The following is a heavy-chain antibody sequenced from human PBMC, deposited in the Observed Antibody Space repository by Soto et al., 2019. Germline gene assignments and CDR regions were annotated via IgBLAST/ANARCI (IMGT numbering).Heavy chain of an antibody. CDR1: GFTFSSYG. Sequence: EVQLVESGGGLVKPGGSLRLSCTASGFTFSSYGMNWVRQAPWKGLEWVSFIRSRSRDISHADSLTGRFTISRDNARNSLCLQMDSLRAEDTAVYYCAIVLGIAVVTPNYMDVWGQGTTVTVSS. CDR2: IRSRSRDI. CDR3: AIVLGIAVVTPNYMDV. D-gene: IGHD2-2*03. J-gene: IGHJ6*03. V-gene: IGHV3-21*01.